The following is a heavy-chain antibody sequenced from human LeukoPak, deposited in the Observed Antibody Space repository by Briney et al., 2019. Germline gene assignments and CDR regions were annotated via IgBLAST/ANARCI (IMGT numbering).Heavy chain of an antibody. CDR2: IIPIFGTA. CDR3: ASAQPPTIFGVVNPYYYYYMDV. Sequence: GASVKVSCEASGGTFSSYAISWVRQAPGQGLEWMGGIIPIFGTANYAQKFQGRVTITADESTSTAYMELSSLRSEDTAVYYCASAQPPTIFGVVNPYYYYYMDVWGKGTTVTVSS. D-gene: IGHD3-3*01. V-gene: IGHV1-69*13. CDR1: GGTFSSYA. J-gene: IGHJ6*03.